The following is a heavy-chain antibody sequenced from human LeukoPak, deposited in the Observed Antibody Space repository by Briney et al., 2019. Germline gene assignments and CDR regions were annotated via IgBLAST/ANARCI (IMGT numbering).Heavy chain of an antibody. V-gene: IGHV3-30*02. J-gene: IGHJ4*02. CDR1: GFTFSSYG. CDR3: AKSLYYYDSSGLLDY. Sequence: GGSLRLSCAASGFTFSSYGMRWVRQAPGKGLEWVAFIRYDGSNKYYADSVKGRFTISRDNSKNTLYLQLNSLRAEDTAVYYCAKSLYYYDSSGLLDYWGQGTLVTVSS. D-gene: IGHD3-22*01. CDR2: IRYDGSNK.